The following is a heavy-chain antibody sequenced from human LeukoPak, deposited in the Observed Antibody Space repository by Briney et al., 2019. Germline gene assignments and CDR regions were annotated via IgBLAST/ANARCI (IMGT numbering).Heavy chain of an antibody. D-gene: IGHD6-13*01. J-gene: IGHJ4*02. V-gene: IGHV3-23*01. Sequence: PGGSLRLSCAASGFTFSSSGMSWVRQAPGKGLEWLSAIRGSGDSTYYADSVKGRFTISRDNSKNTLFLQMNSLRAEDTAVYYCANSWFGSSWSWDYWGQGTLVTVSS. CDR1: GFTFSSSG. CDR2: IRGSGDST. CDR3: ANSWFGSSWSWDY.